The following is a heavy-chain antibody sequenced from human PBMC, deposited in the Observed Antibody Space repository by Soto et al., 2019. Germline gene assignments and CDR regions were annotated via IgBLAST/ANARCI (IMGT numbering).Heavy chain of an antibody. CDR3: AHRGYYYDSSGQPWDY. J-gene: IGHJ4*02. D-gene: IGHD3-22*01. CDR2: IYWDDDK. V-gene: IGHV2-5*02. Sequence: QIILKESGPTLVKPTQTLTLTCTFSGFSLSTSGVGVGWIRQPPGKALEWLALIYWDDDKRYSPSLKSRLTITKDTSKNQVVLTMTNMDPVDTATYYCAHRGYYYDSSGQPWDYWGQGTLVTVSS. CDR1: GFSLSTSGVG.